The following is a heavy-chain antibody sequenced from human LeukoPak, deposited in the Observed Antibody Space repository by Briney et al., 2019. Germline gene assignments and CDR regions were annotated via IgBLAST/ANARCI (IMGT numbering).Heavy chain of an antibody. D-gene: IGHD2-2*01. Sequence: SETLSLTCAVYGGSFSGYYWSRIRQPPGKGLEWIWEINHSGSTNYNPSLKSRVTISVDTSKNQFSLKLSSVTAADTAVYYCAARYCSITSCCSADYWGQGTLVTVSS. CDR1: GGSFSGYY. J-gene: IGHJ4*02. CDR3: AARYCSITSCCSADY. V-gene: IGHV4-34*01. CDR2: INHSGST.